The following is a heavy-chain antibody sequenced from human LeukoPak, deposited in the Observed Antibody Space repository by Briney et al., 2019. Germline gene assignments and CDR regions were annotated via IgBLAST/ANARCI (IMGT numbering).Heavy chain of an antibody. Sequence: PSETLSLTCAVYGGSFSGYYWSWIRQPPGKGLEWIGEINHSGSTNYNPSLKSRVTISVDTSKNQFSLKLSSVTAADTAVYYYARPLAAAGTDQAFDYWGQGTLVTVSS. D-gene: IGHD6-13*01. CDR3: ARPLAAAGTDQAFDY. V-gene: IGHV4-34*01. CDR2: INHSGST. CDR1: GGSFSGYY. J-gene: IGHJ4*02.